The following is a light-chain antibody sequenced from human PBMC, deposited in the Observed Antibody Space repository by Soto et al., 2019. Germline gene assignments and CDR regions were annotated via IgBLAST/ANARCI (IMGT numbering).Light chain of an antibody. Sequence: EILLTQSPGTLSLSPGETASLSFRASQSVSSNFAWYQQKPGQAPRLLIYGASTRATGIPARFSGSGSSTEFTLTISSLQSEDFAVYYCLQYNDWLWTFGQGTKVDI. J-gene: IGKJ1*01. V-gene: IGKV3-15*01. CDR2: GAS. CDR1: QSVSSN. CDR3: LQYNDWLWT.